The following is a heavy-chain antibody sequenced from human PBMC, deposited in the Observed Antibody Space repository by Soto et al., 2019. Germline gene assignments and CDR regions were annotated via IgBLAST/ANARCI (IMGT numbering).Heavy chain of an antibody. V-gene: IGHV3-9*01. Sequence: EVQLVESGGGLVQPGRSLRLSCAASGFTFGDYAMHWVRQTPGKGLEWVSGISWNSGRIAYADSVEGRFTISRDNAKNSRHLQMNGLRAEDTAIYYCAKSPTVATPGYWGQGTLVTVSS. CDR1: GFTFGDYA. D-gene: IGHD4-17*01. CDR2: ISWNSGRI. J-gene: IGHJ4*02. CDR3: AKSPTVATPGY.